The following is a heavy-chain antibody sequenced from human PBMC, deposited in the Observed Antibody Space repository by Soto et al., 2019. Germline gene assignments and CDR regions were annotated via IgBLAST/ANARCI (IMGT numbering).Heavy chain of an antibody. Sequence: EVQLLESGGGLVQPGGSLRLSCAASGFTFSSYAMSWVRQAPGKGLEWVSAISGSGGSTYYADSVKGRFTISRDNSKNTLYLQMNSLRAEDTAVYYCAKDFPPDHGDYQYYFDYWGQGTLVTVSS. J-gene: IGHJ4*02. V-gene: IGHV3-23*01. CDR2: ISGSGGST. CDR3: AKDFPPDHGDYQYYFDY. CDR1: GFTFSSYA. D-gene: IGHD4-17*01.